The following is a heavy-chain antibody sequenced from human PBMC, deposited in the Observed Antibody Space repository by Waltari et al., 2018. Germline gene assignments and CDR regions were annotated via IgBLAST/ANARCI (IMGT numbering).Heavy chain of an antibody. D-gene: IGHD3-16*01. J-gene: IGHJ3*02. V-gene: IGHV1-2*02. CDR3: ARPQDLGPKIGPFDM. CDR2: VSTKSRDT. Sequence: QLQLVQSGAEVTEPGASVTVSCQTSESNFIDYFIHWVCPAPGQGLEWVGRVSTKSRDTHYARKFQGRFTMTSDTSINAAYMELTGFKSDATAVYYRARPQDLGPKIGPFDMWGHGTMGSV. CDR1: ESNFIDYF.